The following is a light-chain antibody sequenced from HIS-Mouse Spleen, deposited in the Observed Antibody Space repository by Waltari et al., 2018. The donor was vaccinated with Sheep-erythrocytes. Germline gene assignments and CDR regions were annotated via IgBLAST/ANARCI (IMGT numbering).Light chain of an antibody. V-gene: IGLV1-47*01. CDR1: SSNIGTTS. CDR2: RNN. CDR3: AAWDDSLSGNWV. Sequence: SVLTQPPSASGTPGPRVTLSCSGSSSNIGTTSVSWYQQLPGTAPKRLIYRNNQRPSGVPDRFSGSKSGTSASLAISGLRSEDEADYYCAAWDDSLSGNWVFGGGTKLTVL. J-gene: IGLJ3*02.